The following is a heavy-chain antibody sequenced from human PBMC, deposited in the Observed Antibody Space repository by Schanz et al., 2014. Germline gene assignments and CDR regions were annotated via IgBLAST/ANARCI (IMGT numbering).Heavy chain of an antibody. CDR1: GFTVSSNH. CDR3: AKGMGYCSGGTCYDYYYYGLDV. J-gene: IGHJ6*02. V-gene: IGHV3-66*01. CDR2: IYSGIGA. Sequence: PGGSLRLSCAVSGFTVSSNHMSWVRQAPGKGLEWVSVIYSGIGAYYADSVKDRFTVSRDNSKNTVYLQMNRLRAEDTAVYYCAKGMGYCSGGTCYDYYYYGLDVWGQGTTVNVSS. D-gene: IGHD2-15*01.